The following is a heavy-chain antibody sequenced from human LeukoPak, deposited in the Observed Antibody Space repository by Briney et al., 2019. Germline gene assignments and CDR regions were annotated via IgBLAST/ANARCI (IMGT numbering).Heavy chain of an antibody. J-gene: IGHJ4*02. D-gene: IGHD6-13*01. CDR1: GFTFSSYW. CDR3: ARDIEAAGLFLDY. CDR2: MKYDRSEK. V-gene: IGHV3-7*01. Sequence: GGSLSLSCAASGFTFSSYWMSWVRQAPGKGLEWVANMKYDRSEKYYVDSVKGRFTISRDNAKNSLYLQMNSLRAEDTAVYYCARDIEAAGLFLDYWGQGTLVTVSS.